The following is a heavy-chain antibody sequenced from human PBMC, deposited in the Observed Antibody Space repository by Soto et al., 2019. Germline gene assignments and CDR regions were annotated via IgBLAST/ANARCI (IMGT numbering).Heavy chain of an antibody. J-gene: IGHJ6*04. CDR3: ARDTLPSKYSSSRRDYYYYYGMDV. Sequence: SETLSLTCTVSGGSISSGDYYWSWIRQPPGKGLEWIGYIYYSGSTYYNPSLKSRVTISADTSKNQFSLKLSSVTAADTAVYYCARDTLPSKYSSSRRDYYYYYGMDVWGKGTTVAVSS. D-gene: IGHD6-6*01. CDR1: GGSISSGDYY. CDR2: IYYSGST. V-gene: IGHV4-30-4*01.